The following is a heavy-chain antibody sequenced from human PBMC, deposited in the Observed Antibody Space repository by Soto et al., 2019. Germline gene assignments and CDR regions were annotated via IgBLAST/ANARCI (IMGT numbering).Heavy chain of an antibody. CDR1: GFTFSSYC. V-gene: IGHV3-30*18. CDR3: AKGRGHSGSYSSGLDAFDI. J-gene: IGHJ3*02. CDR2: ISYDGSNK. Sequence: PGGSLRLSCAASGFTFSSYCMHWVHQAPGKGLEWVAVISYDGSNKYYADSVKGRFTISRDNSKNTLYLQMNSLRAEDTAVYYCAKGRGHSGSYSSGLDAFDIWGQGTMVTVSS. D-gene: IGHD1-26*01.